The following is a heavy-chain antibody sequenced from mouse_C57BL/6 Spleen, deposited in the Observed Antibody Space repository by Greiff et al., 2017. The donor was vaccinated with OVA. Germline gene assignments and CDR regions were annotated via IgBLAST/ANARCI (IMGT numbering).Heavy chain of an antibody. J-gene: IGHJ2*01. CDR2: ISGGGGNT. CDR1: GFTFSSYT. CDR3: ARQSDGYSYYFDY. D-gene: IGHD2-3*01. V-gene: IGHV5-9*01. Sequence: EVQLVESGGGLVKPGGSLKLSCAASGFTFSSYTMSWVRQTPEKRLEWVATISGGGGNTYYPDSVKGRFTISRDNAKNTLYLQMSSLRSEDTALYYCARQSDGYSYYFDYWGQGTTLTVSS.